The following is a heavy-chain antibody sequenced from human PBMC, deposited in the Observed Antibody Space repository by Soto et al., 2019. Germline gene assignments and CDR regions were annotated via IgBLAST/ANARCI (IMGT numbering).Heavy chain of an antibody. D-gene: IGHD4-17*01. CDR1: GYTFTSYD. Sequence: QVQLVQSGAEVKKPGASVKVSCKASGYTFTSYDINWVRQATGQGLEWMGWMNPNSGNTGYAQKFQGRVTMTSNTSISTAYMELSSLRSEDTAVYYCATGSENYGGNTFDYWGQGTLVTVSS. CDR3: ATGSENYGGNTFDY. J-gene: IGHJ4*02. CDR2: MNPNSGNT. V-gene: IGHV1-8*01.